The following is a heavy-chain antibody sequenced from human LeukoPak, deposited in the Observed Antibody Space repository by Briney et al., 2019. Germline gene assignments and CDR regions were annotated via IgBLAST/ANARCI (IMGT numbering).Heavy chain of an antibody. CDR2: ISGSGGST. Sequence: GGSLRLSCAASGFTFSSYAMSWVRQAPGKGLEWVSAISGSGGSTYYADSVKGRFTISRDNSKNTLYLQMNSPRAEDTAVYYCARGDLTYYYDSSGYYPKGDAFDIWGQGTMVTVSS. D-gene: IGHD3-22*01. V-gene: IGHV3-23*01. CDR1: GFTFSSYA. CDR3: ARGDLTYYYDSSGYYPKGDAFDI. J-gene: IGHJ3*02.